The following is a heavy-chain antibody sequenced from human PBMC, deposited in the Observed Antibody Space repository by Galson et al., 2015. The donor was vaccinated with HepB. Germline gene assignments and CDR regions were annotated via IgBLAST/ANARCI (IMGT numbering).Heavy chain of an antibody. D-gene: IGHD2-2*01. Sequence: PALVKPTQTLTLTCTFSGFSLSTSGVGVGWIRQPPGKALEWLALIYWDDDKRYSPSLKSRLTITKDTSKNQVVLTMTNMDPVDTATYYCAHGGGYCSSTSCSDWFDPWGQGTLVTVSS. J-gene: IGHJ5*02. CDR2: IYWDDDK. CDR3: AHGGGYCSSTSCSDWFDP. CDR1: GFSLSTSGVG. V-gene: IGHV2-5*02.